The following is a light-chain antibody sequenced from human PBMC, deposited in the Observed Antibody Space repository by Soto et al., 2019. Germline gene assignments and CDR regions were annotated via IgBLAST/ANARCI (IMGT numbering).Light chain of an antibody. V-gene: IGKV3-11*01. CDR1: QSVNTF. Sequence: EIVLTQSPATLALSPGARATLSCRASQSVNTFLPWYQQKPGQAPRLLIFDASNMATGIPARFSGSQSGTDFTRVISSLEPEDVAVNYCLQRSNWPYTFGQGT. CDR3: LQRSNWPYT. J-gene: IGKJ2*01. CDR2: DAS.